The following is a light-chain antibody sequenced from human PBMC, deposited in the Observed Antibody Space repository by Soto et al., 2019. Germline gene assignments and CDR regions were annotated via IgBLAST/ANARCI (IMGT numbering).Light chain of an antibody. V-gene: IGLV6-57*04. Sequence: FMLIQPHSVSDSPGKTVTISCTRSSGNIASFYVQWYQQRPGSAPTNVIYEDTERPSGVPDRFSGSIDTSSNSASLTISGLKTEDEADYYCQSYDNSNQEVFGGGTKVTVL. J-gene: IGLJ2*01. CDR1: SGNIASFY. CDR2: EDT. CDR3: QSYDNSNQEV.